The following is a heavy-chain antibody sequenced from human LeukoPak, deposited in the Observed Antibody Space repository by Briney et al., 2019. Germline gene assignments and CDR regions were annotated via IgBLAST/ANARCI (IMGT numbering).Heavy chain of an antibody. D-gene: IGHD3-3*01. Sequence: GGSLRLSCAASGFTFSSYWMSWVRQAPGKGLEWVANIKQDGSEKYYVDSVKGRFTISRDNANNSLYLQMNSLRAEDTAVYYCARGLTIFGVVPDAFDIWGQGTMVTVSS. V-gene: IGHV3-7*01. CDR1: GFTFSSYW. CDR3: ARGLTIFGVVPDAFDI. CDR2: IKQDGSEK. J-gene: IGHJ3*02.